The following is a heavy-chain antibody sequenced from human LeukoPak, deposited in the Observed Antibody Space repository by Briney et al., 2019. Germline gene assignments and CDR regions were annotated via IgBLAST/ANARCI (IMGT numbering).Heavy chain of an antibody. Sequence: PSETLSLTCSVSGGAINSGANYWNWIRQPPGKGLEWIGSVDHSGTTYYKSSLKSRVTISVDKSKNQFSVKLGSVTAADTAVYYCATEGRKDSGYDLYFYYMDVWGKGTTVTVSS. V-gene: IGHV4-30-2*01. CDR2: VDHSGTT. CDR3: ATEGRKDSGYDLYFYYMDV. D-gene: IGHD5-12*01. J-gene: IGHJ6*03. CDR1: GGAINSGANY.